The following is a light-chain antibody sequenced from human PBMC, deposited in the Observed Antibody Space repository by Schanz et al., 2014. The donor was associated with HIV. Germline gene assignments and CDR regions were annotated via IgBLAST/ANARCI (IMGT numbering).Light chain of an antibody. V-gene: IGLV1-40*01. CDR2: GNK. J-gene: IGLJ3*02. CDR3: AAWDDRLNGLWV. CDR1: SSNIGAGYD. Sequence: QSVLTQPPSVSGAPGQGVTISCTGSSSNIGAGYDVHWYQHLPGTAPKLLIYGNKYRPSGVPDRFSGSKSGTSASLAISGLQSEDEADYYCAAWDDRLNGLWVFGGGTKLTVL.